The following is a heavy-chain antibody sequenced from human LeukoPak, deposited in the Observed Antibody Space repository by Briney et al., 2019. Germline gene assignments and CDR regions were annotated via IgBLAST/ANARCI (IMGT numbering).Heavy chain of an antibody. CDR1: GFTFRDYY. V-gene: IGHV3-11*06. CDR2: ISTRDSSSHT. Sequence: GGSLRLSCAASGFTFRDYYMSWIRQAPGKGLEWVSFISTRDSSSHTNYAESVGGRFTISRDDGQNSLYLQMNSLRAEDTALYYCATLRDYAWTHWGQGTLVTVSS. CDR3: ATLRDYAWTH. J-gene: IGHJ4*02. D-gene: IGHD4-17*01.